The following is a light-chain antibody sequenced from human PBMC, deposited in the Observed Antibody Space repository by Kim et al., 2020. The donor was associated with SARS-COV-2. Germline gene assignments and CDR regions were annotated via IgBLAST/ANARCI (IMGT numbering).Light chain of an antibody. V-gene: IGLV3-19*01. CDR3: HSRDTSDNHPV. Sequence: LGQTVRSTRQGDSLRNYYASWYQQRPGQAPVLVIYGKYNRPSGIPDRFSGSSSVNTASLTITGAQAEDEADYYCHSRDTSDNHPVFGTGTKVTVL. CDR2: GKY. CDR1: SLRNYY. J-gene: IGLJ1*01.